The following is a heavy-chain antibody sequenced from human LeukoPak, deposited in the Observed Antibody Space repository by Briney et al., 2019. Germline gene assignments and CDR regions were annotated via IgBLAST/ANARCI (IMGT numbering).Heavy chain of an antibody. CDR1: VPNQHSLQ. CDR2: IGSRGTTK. CDR3: ARRATGPTSHNWIDP. J-gene: IGHJ5*02. V-gene: IGHV3-48*03. Sequence: GGSLRLSRSPSVPNQHSLQMEWVRQAPGKGLEWVSYIGSRGTTKYYAASVEGRFIISRDNAKNSVFLQMNSLSVEDTAIYSCARRATGPTSHNWIDPWGQGTLVTVSS. D-gene: IGHD4-11*01.